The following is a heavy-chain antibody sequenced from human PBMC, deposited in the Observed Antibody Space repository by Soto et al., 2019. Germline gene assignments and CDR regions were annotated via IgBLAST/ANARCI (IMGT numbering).Heavy chain of an antibody. Sequence: GGSLRLSCAASGFTFRNNVLSWVRQAPGKGLGWVSGITGSGRDTYYADSVKGRFTISRDNSKNMVFLQMNSLRAEDTAVYYCAKDSGEMIGWRYYYYGMDVWGQGTTVTVSS. CDR2: ITGSGRDT. J-gene: IGHJ6*02. CDR3: AKDSGEMIGWRYYYYGMDV. V-gene: IGHV3-23*01. D-gene: IGHD2-21*01. CDR1: GFTFRNNV.